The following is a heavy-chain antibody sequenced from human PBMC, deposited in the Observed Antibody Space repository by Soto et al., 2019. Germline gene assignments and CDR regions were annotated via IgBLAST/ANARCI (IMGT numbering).Heavy chain of an antibody. CDR1: GFFLRDFG. D-gene: IGHD6-19*01. CDR3: AIAMAGKWHPLDS. V-gene: IGHV3-33*01. Sequence: GGSLRLSCVASGFFLRDFGMHWVRQAPGKGLEWVSVIWYDGSNTYQGESVKGRFTMSRDISKNTLYLQMDSLRPEDTAVYYCAIAMAGKWHPLDSWGHGTLVTVSS. CDR2: IWYDGSNT. J-gene: IGHJ5*01.